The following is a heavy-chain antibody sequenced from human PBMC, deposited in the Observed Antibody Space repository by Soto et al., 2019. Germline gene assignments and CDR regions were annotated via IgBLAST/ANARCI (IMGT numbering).Heavy chain of an antibody. Sequence: SETLSLTCAVYGGSFSGYYWSWIRQPPGKGLEWIGEINHSGSTNYNPSLKSRVTISVDTSKNQFSLKLSSVTAADTAVYYCARGGNKDIVVVPSALYYGMDVWGQGTTVTVSS. CDR3: ARGGNKDIVVVPSALYYGMDV. J-gene: IGHJ6*02. V-gene: IGHV4-34*01. D-gene: IGHD2-2*01. CDR2: INHSGST. CDR1: GGSFSGYY.